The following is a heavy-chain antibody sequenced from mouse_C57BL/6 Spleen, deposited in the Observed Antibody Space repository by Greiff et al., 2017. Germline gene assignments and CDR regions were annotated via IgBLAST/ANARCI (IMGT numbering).Heavy chain of an antibody. D-gene: IGHD1-3*01. Sequence: VQLQQSGAELVRPGTSVTLSCKASGYTFTSYWMHWVKQRPGQGLEWIGVIDPSDSYTNYNQKFKGKATLTVDTSSSTAYMQLSSLTSEDSAVYYCASNSAWFAYWGQGTLVTVSA. J-gene: IGHJ3*01. CDR2: IDPSDSYT. CDR3: ASNSAWFAY. V-gene: IGHV1-59*01. CDR1: GYTFTSYW.